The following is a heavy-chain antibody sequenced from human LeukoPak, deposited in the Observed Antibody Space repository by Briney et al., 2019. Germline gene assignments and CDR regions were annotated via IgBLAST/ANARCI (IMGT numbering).Heavy chain of an antibody. CDR2: INHSGST. D-gene: IGHD4-17*01. V-gene: IGHV4-34*01. CDR3: ARHNYGDYFPALSLDC. CDR1: GGSFSGYY. J-gene: IGHJ4*02. Sequence: PSETLSLTCAVYGGSFSGYYWSWIRQPPGKGLEWIGEINHSGSTNYNPSLKSRVTISVDTSKNQFSLKLRSVTAADTAVYYCARHNYGDYFPALSLDCWGQGTLVTVSS.